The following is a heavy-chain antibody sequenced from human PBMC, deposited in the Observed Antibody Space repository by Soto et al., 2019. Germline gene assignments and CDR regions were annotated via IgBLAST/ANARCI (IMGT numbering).Heavy chain of an antibody. Sequence: QVQLQESGPGLVKPSETLSLTCTVSGGSISSYYWSWIRQPPGKGLEWIGYIYYSGSTNYNPSLKSRVTISVDTSKNQFSLKLSSVTAADTAVYYCARLEQFRYCDLWGRGTLVTVSS. V-gene: IGHV4-59*08. J-gene: IGHJ2*01. CDR1: GGSISSYY. CDR3: ARLEQFRYCDL. D-gene: IGHD6-19*01. CDR2: IYYSGST.